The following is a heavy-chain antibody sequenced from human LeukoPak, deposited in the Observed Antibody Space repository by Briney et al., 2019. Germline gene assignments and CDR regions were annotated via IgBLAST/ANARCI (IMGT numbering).Heavy chain of an antibody. CDR2: INPNSGGT. Sequence: ASVKVSCKASGYTFTGYSMHWVRQAPGQGPEWMGWINPNSGGTDYAQKFQGRVTLTRDTSISTAYMELSRMRSDDTAMYYCARIEMATPYFDHWGQGTLVTVSS. J-gene: IGHJ4*02. CDR1: GYTFTGYS. V-gene: IGHV1-2*02. D-gene: IGHD5-24*01. CDR3: ARIEMATPYFDH.